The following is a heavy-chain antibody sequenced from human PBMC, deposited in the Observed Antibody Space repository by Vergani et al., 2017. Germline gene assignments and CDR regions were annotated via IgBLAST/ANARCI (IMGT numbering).Heavy chain of an antibody. Sequence: VESGGGLVQPGGSLRLSCTVSGFTFSSNDFHWVRQTAGKGLEWVSSIGVDGDRYYSDSVKGRFTISRDNSKKMMSLQMNSLRVEDTAVYYCARGGKGIIMVVPSTHLWGQGTQVSVS. D-gene: IGHD2-15*01. V-gene: IGHV3-13*01. CDR1: GFTFSSND. J-gene: IGHJ4*02. CDR2: IGVDGDR. CDR3: ARGGKGIIMVVPSTHL.